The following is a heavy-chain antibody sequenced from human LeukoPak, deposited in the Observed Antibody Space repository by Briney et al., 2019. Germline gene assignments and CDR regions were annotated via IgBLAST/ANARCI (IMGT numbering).Heavy chain of an antibody. V-gene: IGHV4-59*01. CDR2: IYYSGST. CDR3: AGAPPLLYSSSSLGAFDI. CDR1: GGSISSYY. J-gene: IGHJ3*02. Sequence: PSETLSLXCIVSGGSISSYYWSWIRQPPGKGLEWIGYIYYSGSTNYNPSLRSRVTISVDTSKNQFSLKLNSVTAADTAVYYCAGAPPLLYSSSSLGAFDIWGQGTMVTVSS. D-gene: IGHD6-13*01.